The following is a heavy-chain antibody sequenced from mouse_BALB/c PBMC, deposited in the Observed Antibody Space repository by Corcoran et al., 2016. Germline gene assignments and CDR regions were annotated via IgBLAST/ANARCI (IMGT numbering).Heavy chain of an antibody. Sequence: DVQLQESGPGIVKPSQSMSLTCSVTGYSITSGYYRNWIRQFPGNKLEWMGYISYDGSNNYNPSLKNRISINRDTSKNQFFLKLNSVTTEDTATYYCSTLLRPFDYWGQGTTLTVSS. CDR3: STLLRPFDY. D-gene: IGHD1-2*01. CDR1: GYSITSGYY. CDR2: ISYDGSN. V-gene: IGHV3-6*02. J-gene: IGHJ2*01.